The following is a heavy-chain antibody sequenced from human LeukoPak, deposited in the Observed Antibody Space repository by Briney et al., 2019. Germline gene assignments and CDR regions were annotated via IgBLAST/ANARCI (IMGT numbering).Heavy chain of an antibody. V-gene: IGHV3-23*01. D-gene: IGHD2-15*01. CDR3: ASSYCSGGSCYAFDY. Sequence: GGSLRLSCAASGFTFSSYAMSWVRQAPGKGLEWVSAISGSGGSTYYAGSVKGRFTISRDNAKNSLYLQMNSLRAEDTAVYYCASSYCSGGSCYAFDYWGQGTLVTVSS. CDR1: GFTFSSYA. J-gene: IGHJ4*02. CDR2: ISGSGGST.